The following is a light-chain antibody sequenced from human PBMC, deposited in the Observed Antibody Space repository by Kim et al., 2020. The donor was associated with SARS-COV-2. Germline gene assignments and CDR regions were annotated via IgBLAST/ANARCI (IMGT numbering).Light chain of an antibody. CDR3: VAWDDSLEGSV. Sequence: GQRVTISCSGSNSNIGSNVLNWYQQLPGAAPKLLIYSNDYRPSGVPDRFSGSKSGTSASLAISGLQSEDEADYYCVAWDDSLEGSVFGGGTQLTVL. J-gene: IGLJ3*02. V-gene: IGLV1-44*01. CDR2: SND. CDR1: NSNIGSNV.